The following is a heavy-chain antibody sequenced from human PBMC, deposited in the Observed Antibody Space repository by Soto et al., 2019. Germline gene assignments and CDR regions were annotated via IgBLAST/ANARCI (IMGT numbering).Heavy chain of an antibody. CDR3: ARVDTAMVTLVDP. V-gene: IGHV2-5*01. J-gene: IGHJ5*02. D-gene: IGHD5-18*01. CDR2: IYWYDDK. CDR1: GFSLSTSGVG. Sequence: QITLKESGPTLVKPTQTLTLTCTFSGFSLSTSGVGVGWIRQPPGKALEWLAVIYWYDDKRYSPSLKSRLTNTRETSKNQVVLTMTKMDPVGTATYFRARVDTAMVTLVDPWGQGTLVTVSS.